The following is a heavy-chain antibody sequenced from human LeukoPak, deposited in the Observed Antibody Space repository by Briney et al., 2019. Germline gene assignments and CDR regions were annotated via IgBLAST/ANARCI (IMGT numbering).Heavy chain of an antibody. V-gene: IGHV5-51*01. CDR2: IYPGDSDT. CDR1: GYTFSSYW. CDR3: ARSGSYDYYFDY. D-gene: IGHD1-26*01. J-gene: IGHJ4*02. Sequence: GESLKISCKASGYTFSSYWIGWVRQMPGKGLEWMGIIYPGDSDTRYSPSFQGLVTITSDKSITTAYLQWSSLKASDTAMYYCARSGSYDYYFDYWGQGTLVTVSS.